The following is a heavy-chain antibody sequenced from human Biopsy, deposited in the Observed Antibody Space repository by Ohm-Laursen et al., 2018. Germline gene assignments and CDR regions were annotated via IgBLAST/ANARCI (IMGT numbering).Heavy chain of an antibody. V-gene: IGHV2-70*04. CDR2: IDRDDDK. CDR1: GFSLSSTGMR. J-gene: IGHJ4*01. Sequence: TQTLTLTCSFSGFSLSSTGMRISWVRQPPGKALECLGRIDRDDDKFYSPSLETRLSLSKDTTTNQVVLTLTDVGPEDTATYYCARTRAHNFGALEFWGQGILVTVSS. D-gene: IGHD1-1*01. CDR3: ARTRAHNFGALEF.